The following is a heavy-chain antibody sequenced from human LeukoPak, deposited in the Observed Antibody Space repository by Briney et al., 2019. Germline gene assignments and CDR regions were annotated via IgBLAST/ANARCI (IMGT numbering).Heavy chain of an antibody. V-gene: IGHV1-2*02. CDR3: ASIPPYYYDSRGDAFDI. CDR2: INPNSGGT. J-gene: IGHJ3*02. D-gene: IGHD3-22*01. CDR1: GGTFSSYA. Sequence: ASVKVSCKASGGTFSSYAISWVRQAPGQGLEWMGWINPNSGGTNYAQKFQGKVTMTRDTSISTAYMELSRLRSDDTAVYYCASIPPYYYDSRGDAFDIWGQGTMVTVSS.